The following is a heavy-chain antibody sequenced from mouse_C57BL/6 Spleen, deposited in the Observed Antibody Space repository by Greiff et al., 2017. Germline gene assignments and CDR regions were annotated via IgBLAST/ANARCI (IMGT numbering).Heavy chain of an antibody. CDR1: GFTFSDYY. Sequence: EVQRVESEGGLVQPGSSMKLSCTASGFTFSDYYMAWVRQVPEKGLEWVANINYDGSSTYYLDSLKSRFIISRDNAKNILYLQMSSLKSEDTATYYCARGRGNYPYWYFDVWGTGTTVTVSS. V-gene: IGHV5-16*01. D-gene: IGHD2-1*01. J-gene: IGHJ1*03. CDR2: INYDGSST. CDR3: ARGRGNYPYWYFDV.